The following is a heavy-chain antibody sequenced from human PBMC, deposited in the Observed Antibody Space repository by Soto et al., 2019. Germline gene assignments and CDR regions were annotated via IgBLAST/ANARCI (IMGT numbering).Heavy chain of an antibody. CDR1: GGSFSGYY. Sequence: SETLSLTCAVYGGSFSGYYWSWIRQPPGKGLEWIGEINHSGSTNYNPSLKSRVTISVDRSKNHFFLNLTSVTAADTAVYYCATYRKFFQIWGQGTKVTVSS. CDR3: ATYRKFFQI. J-gene: IGHJ3*02. CDR2: INHSGST. V-gene: IGHV4-34*01.